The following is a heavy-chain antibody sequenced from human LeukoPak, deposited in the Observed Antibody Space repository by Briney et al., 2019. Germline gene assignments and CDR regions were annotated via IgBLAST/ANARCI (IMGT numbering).Heavy chain of an antibody. J-gene: IGHJ4*02. CDR3: ARGIGGDYDFDY. D-gene: IGHD4-17*01. Sequence: PSETLSLTCTVSGGSISHYYWSWIRQPPGKGLEWIGYIYYSGSTNYNPSLKSRVTISVDTSKNQFSLKLSSVTAADTAVYYCARGIGGDYDFDYWGQGTLVTVSS. V-gene: IGHV4-59*01. CDR2: IYYSGST. CDR1: GGSISHYY.